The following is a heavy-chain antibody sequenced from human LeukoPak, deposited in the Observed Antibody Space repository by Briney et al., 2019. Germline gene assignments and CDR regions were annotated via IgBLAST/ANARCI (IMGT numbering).Heavy chain of an antibody. CDR3: ATIGMEV. V-gene: IGHV4-59*01. J-gene: IGHJ6*02. CDR1: GGSISSYY. CDR2: IYYSGST. Sequence: SETLSLTCTVSGGSISSYYWSWIRQPPGKGLEWIGYIYYSGSTNYNPSLKSRVTISVDTSKNQFSLKLSSVTAADTAVYYCATIGMEVWGQGTTVTVSS.